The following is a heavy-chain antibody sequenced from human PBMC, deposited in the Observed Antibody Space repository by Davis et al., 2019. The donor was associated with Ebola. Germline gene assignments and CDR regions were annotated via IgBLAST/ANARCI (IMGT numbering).Heavy chain of an antibody. V-gene: IGHV3-53*01. Sequence: GESLKISCAASGFTVSSNYMSWVRQAPGKGLEWVSVIYSGGSTYYADSVKGRFTISRDNSKNTLYLQMNSLRAEDTAVYYCARDGGSSYYYYGMDVWGQGTTVTVSS. J-gene: IGHJ6*02. CDR2: IYSGGST. CDR3: ARDGGSSYYYYGMDV. CDR1: GFTVSSNY. D-gene: IGHD2-15*01.